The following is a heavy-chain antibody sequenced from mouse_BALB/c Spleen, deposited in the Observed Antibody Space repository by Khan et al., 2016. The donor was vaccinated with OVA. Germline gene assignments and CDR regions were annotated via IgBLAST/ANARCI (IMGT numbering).Heavy chain of an antibody. V-gene: IGHV1S81*02. CDR3: TRSGYGTFAY. CDR1: GYTFTSYY. D-gene: IGHD2-1*01. Sequence: VQLQQSGAVLVKPGASVRLSCKASGYTFTSYYLYWVKQRPGQGLKWIGDINPSNGGTNFNEKFKSKATLTVDKSSSTAYMRLSSLTSEDSAVYYCTRSGYGTFAYWGQGTLVTVSA. J-gene: IGHJ3*01. CDR2: INPSNGGT.